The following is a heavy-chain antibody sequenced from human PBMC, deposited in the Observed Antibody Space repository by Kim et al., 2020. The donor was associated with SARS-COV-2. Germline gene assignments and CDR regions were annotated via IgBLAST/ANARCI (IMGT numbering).Heavy chain of an antibody. D-gene: IGHD6-6*01. CDR2: IYPGDSDT. Sequence: GESLKISCKGSGYSFTSYWIGWVRQMPGKGLEWMGIIYPGDSDTRYSPSFQGQVTISADKSISTAYLQWSSLKASDTAMYYCARHGQLVRDYYYMDVWGKGTTVTVSS. J-gene: IGHJ6*03. V-gene: IGHV5-51*01. CDR3: ARHGQLVRDYYYMDV. CDR1: GYSFTSYW.